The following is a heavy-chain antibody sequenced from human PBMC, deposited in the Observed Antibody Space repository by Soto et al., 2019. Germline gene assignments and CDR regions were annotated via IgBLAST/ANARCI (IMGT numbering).Heavy chain of an antibody. CDR2: IIPIFGTA. J-gene: IGHJ6*02. Sequence: EASVKVSCKASGGTFSSYAISWVRQAPGQGLEWMGGIIPIFGTANYAQKFQGRVTITADESTSTAYMELSSLRSEDTAVYYCARGRDIVVVVAATPAQSYYYYGMDVWGQGTTVTVSS. D-gene: IGHD2-15*01. V-gene: IGHV1-69*13. CDR3: ARGRDIVVVVAATPAQSYYYYGMDV. CDR1: GGTFSSYA.